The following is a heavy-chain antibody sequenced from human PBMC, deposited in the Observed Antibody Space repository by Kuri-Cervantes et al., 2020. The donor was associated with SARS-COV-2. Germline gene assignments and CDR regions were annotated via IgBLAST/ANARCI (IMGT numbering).Heavy chain of an antibody. CDR1: GGSISSESYY. J-gene: IGHJ4*02. Sequence: SETLSLTCTVSGGSISSESYYWSWIRQPPGRGLEWVGHIYHTGSTNYNPSLKSRLTISVDTSKSQFSLKLSSVTAADTAVYYCARAKSPNAALVPADYWGQGTLVTVSS. CDR2: IYHTGST. CDR3: ARAKSPNAALVPADY. D-gene: IGHD5-18*01. V-gene: IGHV4-61*01.